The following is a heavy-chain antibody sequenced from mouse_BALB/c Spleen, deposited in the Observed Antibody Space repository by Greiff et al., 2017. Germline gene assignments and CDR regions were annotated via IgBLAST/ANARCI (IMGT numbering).Heavy chain of an antibody. D-gene: IGHD1-1*01. CDR3: ARVKYYGSNCLDY. CDR1: GFTFTDYY. J-gene: IGHJ2*01. Sequence: EVQGVESGGGLVQPGGSLRLSCATSGFTFTDYYMSWVRQPPGKALEWLGFIRNKANGYTTEYSASVKGRFTISRDNSQSILYLQMNTLRAEDSATYYCARVKYYGSNCLDYWGQGTTLTVSS. CDR2: IRNKANGYTT. V-gene: IGHV7-3*02.